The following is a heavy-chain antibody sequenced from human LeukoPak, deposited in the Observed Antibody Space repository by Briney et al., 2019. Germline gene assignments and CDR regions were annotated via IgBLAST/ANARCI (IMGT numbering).Heavy chain of an antibody. J-gene: IGHJ4*02. CDR3: AKDPRGWASGSQEIDY. V-gene: IGHV3-53*01. CDR2: IYSGGST. CDR1: GFTVSSNY. Sequence: PGGSLRLSCAASGFTVSSNYMSWVRQAPGKGLEWVSVIYSGGSTYYADSVKGRFTISRDNSKNTLYLQMNSLRAEDTAVYYCAKDPRGWASGSQEIDYWGQGTLVTVSS. D-gene: IGHD3-10*01.